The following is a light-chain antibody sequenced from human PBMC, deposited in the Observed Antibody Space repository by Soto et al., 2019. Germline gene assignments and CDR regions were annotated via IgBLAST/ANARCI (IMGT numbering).Light chain of an antibody. CDR3: QQSGSSPFS. CDR2: GAS. V-gene: IGKV3-20*01. Sequence: EIVLTQSPGTLSLSPGEGATLSCRASQSVSSSYLAWYQQKPGQAPRLLIYGASIRATGIPDRFSGSGSGTDFTLTISRLEPEDFVVYYCQQSGSSPFSFGPGTKVDIK. J-gene: IGKJ3*01. CDR1: QSVSSSY.